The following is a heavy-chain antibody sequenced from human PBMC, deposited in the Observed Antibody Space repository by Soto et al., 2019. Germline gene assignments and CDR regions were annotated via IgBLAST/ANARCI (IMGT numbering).Heavy chain of an antibody. J-gene: IGHJ3*02. V-gene: IGHV4-59*01. CDR2: IYYSGST. CDR1: GGSISSYY. Sequence: PSETLSLTCTVSGGSISSYYWSWIRQPPGKGLEWIGYIYYSGSTNYSPSLKSRVTISVDTSKNQFSLKLSSVTAADTAVYYCAREFGGSFDIWGQGTMVTVSS. CDR3: AREFGGSFDI. D-gene: IGHD1-26*01.